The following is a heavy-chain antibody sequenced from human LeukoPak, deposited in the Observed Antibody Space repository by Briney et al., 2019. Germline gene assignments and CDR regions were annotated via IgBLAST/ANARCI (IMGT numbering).Heavy chain of an antibody. Sequence: GGSLRLSCAASGFTLSNYAMHWVRQAPGKGLEWVAIITYDGSNKDYADVVKGRFTISRDNSKNTLYLQMNSLRAEDTALYYCARDGYFGSDSVTGAGALGDYYMDVWGKGTTVTVSS. V-gene: IGHV3-30*04. CDR2: ITYDGSNK. J-gene: IGHJ6*03. D-gene: IGHD3-9*01. CDR1: GFTLSNYA. CDR3: ARDGYFGSDSVTGAGALGDYYMDV.